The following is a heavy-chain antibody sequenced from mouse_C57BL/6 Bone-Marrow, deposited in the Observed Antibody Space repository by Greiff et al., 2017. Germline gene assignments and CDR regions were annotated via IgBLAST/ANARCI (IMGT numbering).Heavy chain of an antibody. CDR3: AREGITPWFAY. V-gene: IGHV1-81*01. Sequence: VKLQESGAELARPGASVKLSCKASGYTFTSYGISWVKQRTGQGLEWIGEIDPRSGNTYYNEKFKGKATLTADKSSSTAYMELRSLTSEDSAVYFCAREGITPWFAYWGQGTLVTVSA. CDR2: IDPRSGNT. CDR1: GYTFTSYG. J-gene: IGHJ3*01. D-gene: IGHD1-1*01.